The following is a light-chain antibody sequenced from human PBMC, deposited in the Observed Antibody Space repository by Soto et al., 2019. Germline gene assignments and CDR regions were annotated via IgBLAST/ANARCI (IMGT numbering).Light chain of an antibody. Sequence: EIVLTQSPATLSVSPGERATLSCRASQSISSSLAWYQQQPGQAPRLLIYRASTRAAGIPARFSGSGSGTEFALPISSLQSEDFAVYYCQQYYNWPPGTFGQGTKVEIK. V-gene: IGKV3-15*01. J-gene: IGKJ1*01. CDR3: QQYYNWPPGT. CDR1: QSISSS. CDR2: RAS.